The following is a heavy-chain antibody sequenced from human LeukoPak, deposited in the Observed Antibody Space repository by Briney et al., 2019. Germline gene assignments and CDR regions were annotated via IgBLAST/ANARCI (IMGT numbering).Heavy chain of an antibody. D-gene: IGHD2-2*02. CDR3: AKEDVVVVPAAIRTDY. Sequence: RGSLRLSSAPSRVTFCRDVMSTVRQAPGTGVEWVSAISGSGGSTYSADSLKGRFAISRDNSKNTLYLQMNTLIAEATAVSYSAKEDVVVVPAAIRTDYWGKGTLVTVSS. V-gene: IGHV3-23*01. CDR1: RVTFCRDV. CDR2: ISGSGGST. J-gene: IGHJ4*02.